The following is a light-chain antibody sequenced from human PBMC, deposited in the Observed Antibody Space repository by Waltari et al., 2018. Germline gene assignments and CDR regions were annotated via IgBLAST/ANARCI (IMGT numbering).Light chain of an antibody. CDR1: QSLVHSDGNTY. CDR2: KVS. CDR3: MQATQWPFT. Sequence: VVMTQSPLSLPVTLGQPASISCRSSQSLVHSDGNTYLIWFQQRPGQSPRRLIYKVSSRDSGVPDRFSGSGSGTDFTLKISRVEAEDVGVYYCMQATQWPFTFGQGTKLEIK. J-gene: IGKJ2*01. V-gene: IGKV2-30*02.